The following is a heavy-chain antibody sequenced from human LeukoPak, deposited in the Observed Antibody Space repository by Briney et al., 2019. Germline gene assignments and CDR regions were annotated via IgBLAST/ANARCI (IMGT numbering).Heavy chain of an antibody. D-gene: IGHD1-26*01. V-gene: IGHV3-23*01. J-gene: IGHJ4*02. CDR1: GFTFSSYA. CDR3: AKDIGGSYYYFDY. Sequence: GGSLRLSCAASGFTFSSYAMSWVRQAPGKGPEWVSTISDSDGNTYYADSVKGRFTISRDNSKNTLYLQMNSLRAEDTALYYCAKDIGGSYYYFDYWGQGTLVTVSS. CDR2: ISDSDGNT.